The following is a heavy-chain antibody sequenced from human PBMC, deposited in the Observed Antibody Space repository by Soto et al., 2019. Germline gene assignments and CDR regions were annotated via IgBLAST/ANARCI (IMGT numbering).Heavy chain of an antibody. CDR2: ISYSGST. D-gene: IGHD6-19*01. J-gene: IGHJ5*02. V-gene: IGHV4-31*03. CDR3: AREVSPNSRGWYTVLVRWFDP. CDR1: GGSINSGDYY. Sequence: QVQLQESGPGLVKPSQTLSLTCTVSGGSINSGDYYWSWVRQLPGEGLEWIGFISYSGSTYYNPSLESRVTISLDTSKNQSSLEVNSVTAADSAVYYCAREVSPNSRGWYTVLVRWFDPWGQGTLVTVSS.